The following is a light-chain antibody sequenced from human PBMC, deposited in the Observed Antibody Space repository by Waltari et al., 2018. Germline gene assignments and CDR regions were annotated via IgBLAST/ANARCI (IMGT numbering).Light chain of an antibody. CDR3: QQRNSYPIT. J-gene: IGKJ5*01. V-gene: IGKV1-9*01. CDR2: TAS. Sequence: DIQLTQSPSFLSASVGDRVTITCRSRQGISSYLAWYQQKAGKAPKLLIHTASTLQGGVPSRFRGSGSGTDFTRTISSLQPEDFATYYCQQRNSYPITFGQGTRLEIK. CDR1: QGISSY.